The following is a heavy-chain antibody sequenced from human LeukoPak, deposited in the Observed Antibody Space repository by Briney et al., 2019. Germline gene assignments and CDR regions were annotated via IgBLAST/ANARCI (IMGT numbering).Heavy chain of an antibody. D-gene: IGHD2-15*01. Sequence: GGSLRLSCAASGVTFSSFAMHWVRQAPGKGLEWVAVIPYHGSDKYYADSVKGRFTISRDNSKNTLYLQMNSLGAEDTAVYYCAAQPCSVGRCYLDYWGQGTLVTVSS. CDR1: GVTFSSFA. CDR3: AAQPCSVGRCYLDY. J-gene: IGHJ4*02. CDR2: IPYHGSDK. V-gene: IGHV3-30*04.